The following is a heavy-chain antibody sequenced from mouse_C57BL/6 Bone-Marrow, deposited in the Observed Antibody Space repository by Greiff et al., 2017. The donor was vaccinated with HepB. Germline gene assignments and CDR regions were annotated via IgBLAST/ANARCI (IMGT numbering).Heavy chain of an antibody. CDR2: INPYNGGT. J-gene: IGHJ3*01. Sequence: EVQLQQSGPVLVKPGASVKMSCKASGYTFTDYYMNWVKQSHGKSLEWIGVINPYNGGTSYNQKFKGKATLTVDKSSSTAYMELNSLTSEDSAVYYCARKGYWFAYWGQGTLVTVSA. V-gene: IGHV1-19*01. CDR3: ARKGYWFAY. CDR1: GYTFTDYY.